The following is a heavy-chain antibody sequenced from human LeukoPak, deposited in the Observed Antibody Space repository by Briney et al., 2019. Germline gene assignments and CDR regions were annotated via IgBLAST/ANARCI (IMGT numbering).Heavy chain of an antibody. V-gene: IGHV4-59*11. CDR3: ARVGRGYSYEIDY. J-gene: IGHJ4*02. CDR1: GGSICTLY. CDR2: IDYSGST. Sequence: PSETLPLTCTVSGGSICTLYWSWLRQPPGKGLEYIGYIDYSGSTNYNPSLKSRVIISVDTSNNQFSLKLSSVTAADTAVYYCARVGRGYSYEIDYWGQGSLVTVSS. D-gene: IGHD5-18*01.